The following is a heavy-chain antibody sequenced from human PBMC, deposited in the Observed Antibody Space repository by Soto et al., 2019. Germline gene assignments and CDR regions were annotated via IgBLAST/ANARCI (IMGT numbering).Heavy chain of an antibody. Sequence: PGGSLRLSCAASGFTFSSYEMNWVRQAPGKGLEWVSYISSSGSTIYYADSVKGRFTISRDNAKNSLYLQMNSLRAEDTAVYYCARVDIWFDPWGQGTLVTVSS. CDR1: GFTFSSYE. CDR3: ARVDIWFDP. J-gene: IGHJ5*02. D-gene: IGHD3-9*01. CDR2: ISSSGSTI. V-gene: IGHV3-48*03.